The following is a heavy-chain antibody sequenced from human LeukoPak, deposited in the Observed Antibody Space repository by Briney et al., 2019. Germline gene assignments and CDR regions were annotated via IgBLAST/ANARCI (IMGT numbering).Heavy chain of an antibody. CDR3: ARGGRGSAAVVAPRSFDI. CDR1: GFTVSSIH. V-gene: IGHV3-53*01. Sequence: GGSLRLSCAASGFTVSSIHMVWVRRAPGKGLEWVSVTYTGGNSYYADSVKGRFIISRDISKNTLYLQMNSLRAEDSALYYCARGGRGSAAVVAPRSFDIWGQGTMVTVSS. CDR2: TYTGGNS. J-gene: IGHJ3*02. D-gene: IGHD3-22*01.